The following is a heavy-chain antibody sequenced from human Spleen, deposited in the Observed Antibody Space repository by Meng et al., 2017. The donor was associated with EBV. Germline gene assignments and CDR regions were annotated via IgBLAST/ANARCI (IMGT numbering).Heavy chain of an antibody. J-gene: IGHJ4*02. CDR3: AKDGDDTSAHGY. V-gene: IGHV1-69*06. CDR2: IIPMFRTP. D-gene: IGHD2-2*01. Sequence: QVRLWRAGVEVRRAGPSFTVSGKGSGGTFSSCALSWVRQAPGQGFEWMGGIIPMFRTPTYAPIFHGRVTITADTSTNTAYMELSGLRSEDKAVYYCAKDGDDTSAHGYWGQGTLVTVSS. CDR1: GGTFSSCA.